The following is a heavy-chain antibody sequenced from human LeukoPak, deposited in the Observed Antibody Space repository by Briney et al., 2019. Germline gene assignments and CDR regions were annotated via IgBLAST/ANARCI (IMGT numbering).Heavy chain of an antibody. D-gene: IGHD3-10*01. J-gene: IGHJ6*02. CDR2: IIPIFGTA. CDR1: GGTFSSYA. V-gene: IGHV1-69*05. Sequence: SVKVSCKASGGTFSSYAISWVRQARGQGLEWMGGIIPIFGTANYAQKFQGRVTITTDESTSTAYMELSSLRSEDTAVYYCARDGSGLGVGLDVWGQGTTVTVSS. CDR3: ARDGSGLGVGLDV.